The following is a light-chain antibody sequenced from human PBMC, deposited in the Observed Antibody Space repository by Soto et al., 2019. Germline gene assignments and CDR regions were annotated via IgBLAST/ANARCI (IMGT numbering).Light chain of an antibody. CDR1: QSISSSY. V-gene: IGKV3-20*01. CDR2: GAS. Sequence: EIVLTQPPGTLSLSPGKRATLSCRASQSISSSYLAWYQQRPGQAPRLLIYGASSRATGIPDRFSGSGSGTEFTLTISRLEPEDFAVYYCQQYGSSSWTFGQGTRWIS. CDR3: QQYGSSSWT. J-gene: IGKJ1*01.